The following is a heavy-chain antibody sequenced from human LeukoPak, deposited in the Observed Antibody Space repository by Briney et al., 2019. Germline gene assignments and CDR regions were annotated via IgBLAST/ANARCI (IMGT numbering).Heavy chain of an antibody. CDR2: ISGSGGST. Sequence: GGSLRLSCAASGFTFSSYAMSWVRQAPGKGLEWVSAISGSGGSTYYADSVKGRFTISRDNSKNTLYLQMNSLRAEDTAVYYCARDGVIAARLPHDYWGQGTLVTVSS. V-gene: IGHV3-23*01. CDR3: ARDGVIAARLPHDY. CDR1: GFTFSSYA. D-gene: IGHD6-6*01. J-gene: IGHJ4*02.